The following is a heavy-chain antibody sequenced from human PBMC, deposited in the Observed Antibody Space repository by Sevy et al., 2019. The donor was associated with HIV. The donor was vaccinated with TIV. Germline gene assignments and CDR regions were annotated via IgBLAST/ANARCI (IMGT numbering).Heavy chain of an antibody. J-gene: IGHJ4*02. CDR2: ISSISSTI. V-gene: IGHV3-48*01. CDR3: GGLSWSSSSWSYYDY. Sequence: GGSLRLSCAASGFTFSSYSMNWVRQAPGKGLEGVSYISSISSTIYNADSVQGRFAISRVNAKNSLYLQMNSLRAEDKAVYYCGGLSWSSSSWSYYDYWGQGTLVTVSS. CDR1: GFTFSSYS. D-gene: IGHD6-13*01.